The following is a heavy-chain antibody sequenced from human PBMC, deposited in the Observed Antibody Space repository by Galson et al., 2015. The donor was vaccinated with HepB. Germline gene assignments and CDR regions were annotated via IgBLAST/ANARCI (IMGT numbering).Heavy chain of an antibody. V-gene: IGHV3-23*01. CDR3: ASPFCTGGNCYPLWY. D-gene: IGHD2-15*01. Sequence: SLRLSCATSGFIFGHHGMTWVRQAPGKGLEWVASINGRGSKRNYAESVKGRFSISRDNSKNTLFLEMNSLRAEDTAVYYCASPFCTGGNCYPLWYWGQGTLVIVSP. CDR2: INGRGSKR. CDR1: GFIFGHHG. J-gene: IGHJ4*02.